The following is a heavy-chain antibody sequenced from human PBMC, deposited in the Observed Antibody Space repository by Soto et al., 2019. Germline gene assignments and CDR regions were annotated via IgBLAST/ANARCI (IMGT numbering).Heavy chain of an antibody. CDR1: GDSVSSNSAA. CDR3: ALDRWLSSPSQGGFDP. Sequence: SQTLSLTCAISGDSVSSNSAAWNWIRQSPSRGLEWLGRTYYRSKWYNDYAVSVKSRITINPDTSKNQFSLQLNSVTPEDTAVYYCALDRWLSSPSQGGFDPWGQGTLVTVSS. CDR2: TYYRSKWYN. J-gene: IGHJ5*02. V-gene: IGHV6-1*01. D-gene: IGHD5-12*01.